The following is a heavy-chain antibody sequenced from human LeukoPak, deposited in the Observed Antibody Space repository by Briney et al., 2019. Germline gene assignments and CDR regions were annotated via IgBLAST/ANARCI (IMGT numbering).Heavy chain of an antibody. CDR2: ISWNSGSI. CDR1: GFTFDDYA. D-gene: IGHD3-10*01. J-gene: IGHJ3*02. Sequence: GGSLRLSCAASGFTFDDYAMHWVRQAPGKGLEWVSGISWNSGSIGYADSVKGRFTISRDNAKNSLYLQMNSLRAEDTALYYCAKDIRYCGSGSPQEGAFDIWGQGTMVTVSS. V-gene: IGHV3-9*01. CDR3: AKDIRYCGSGSPQEGAFDI.